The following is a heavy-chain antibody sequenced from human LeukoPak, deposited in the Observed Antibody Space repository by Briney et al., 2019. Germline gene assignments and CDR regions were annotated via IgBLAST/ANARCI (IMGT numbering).Heavy chain of an antibody. CDR1: GFTFTSYW. J-gene: IGHJ4*02. CDR2: INPDGDGE. V-gene: IGHV3-7*01. CDR3: FNGIYSNSY. Sequence: GGSLRLSCAASGFTFTSYWMAWVRQAPGRGLEWVANINPDGDGEYYLDSVRGRFTISRDNAKNSLYLQMSSLRAEDTAVYFCFNGIYSNSYWGQGTLVTVSS. D-gene: IGHD6-6*01.